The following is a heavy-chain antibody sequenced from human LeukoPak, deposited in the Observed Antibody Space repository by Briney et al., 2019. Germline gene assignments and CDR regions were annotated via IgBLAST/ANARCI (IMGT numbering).Heavy chain of an antibody. CDR2: IYHSGST. V-gene: IGHV4-59*01. Sequence: SETLSLTCTASGDSISSYYWSWIRQPPGKGLEWIGYIYHSGSTNYNPSLKSRVTISADTSKDQFSLKLASVTAADTAVYYCATGYSSTWYYFDYWGQGTPVTVSS. J-gene: IGHJ4*02. CDR1: GDSISSYY. CDR3: ATGYSSTWYYFDY. D-gene: IGHD6-13*01.